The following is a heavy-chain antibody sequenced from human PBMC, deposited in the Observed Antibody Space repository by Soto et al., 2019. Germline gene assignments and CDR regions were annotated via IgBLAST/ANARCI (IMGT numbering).Heavy chain of an antibody. Sequence: QVQLVQSGAEVTKPGASVNISCRTSGYNFSRYHMHWVRQDPGQGLEWMGIINPSGGTTTYAQKFQGRVTMTRDTSRSTFYMELRSLTSEETGVYSCARDRSIAVAGLPVGYMAVWGQGTTVTVSS. V-gene: IGHV1-46*01. CDR1: GYNFSRYH. J-gene: IGHJ6*02. D-gene: IGHD6-19*01. CDR3: ARDRSIAVAGLPVGYMAV. CDR2: INPSGGTT.